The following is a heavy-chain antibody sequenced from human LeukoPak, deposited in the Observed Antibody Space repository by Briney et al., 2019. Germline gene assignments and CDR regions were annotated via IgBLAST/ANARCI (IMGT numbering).Heavy chain of an antibody. D-gene: IGHD6-25*01. J-gene: IGHJ5*02. Sequence: GSLRLSCAASGFIFSSYAMNWVRQAPGKGLEWISYISGSSSPTFYADSVKGRFTISRDNAKNSLYLQMNSLRAEDTAMYYCAREPAAAGKNWFDPWGQGTLVTVSS. V-gene: IGHV3-48*04. CDR3: AREPAAAGKNWFDP. CDR2: ISGSSSPT. CDR1: GFIFSSYA.